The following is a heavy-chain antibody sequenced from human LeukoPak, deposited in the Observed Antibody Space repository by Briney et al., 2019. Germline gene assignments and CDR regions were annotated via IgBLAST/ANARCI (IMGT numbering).Heavy chain of an antibody. D-gene: IGHD1-14*01. CDR3: ARVNQNWFDP. Sequence: GGSLRLSCAASGFTFSNYWMSWVRQAPGKGLEWVANIKQDGSEKYYVDSVKGRFTISRDNAKNSLYLQMNSLRAEDTAVYYCARVNQNWFDPWGQGTLVTVSS. CDR2: IKQDGSEK. CDR1: GFTFSNYW. V-gene: IGHV3-7*01. J-gene: IGHJ5*02.